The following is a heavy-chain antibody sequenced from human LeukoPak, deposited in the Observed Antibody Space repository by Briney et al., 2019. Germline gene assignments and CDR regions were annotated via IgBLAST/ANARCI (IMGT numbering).Heavy chain of an antibody. J-gene: IGHJ4*02. D-gene: IGHD3-3*01. CDR2: IKSKTDGGTT. CDR1: GFTLSNAW. CDR3: TTGGVSVLDDY. V-gene: IGHV3-15*01. Sequence: GGSLRLSCAASGFTLSNAWMSWVRQAPGKGLEWVGRIKSKTDGGTTDYAAPVKGRFTISRDDSKNTLYLQMNSLKTEDTAVYYRTTGGVSVLDDYWGQGTLVTVSS.